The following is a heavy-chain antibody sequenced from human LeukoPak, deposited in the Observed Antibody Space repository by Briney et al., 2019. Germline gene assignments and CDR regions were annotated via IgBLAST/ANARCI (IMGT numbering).Heavy chain of an antibody. CDR3: AREPEIKYSSGLASADY. CDR2: ISSSSSYI. Sequence: GGSLRLSCAASGFTFSSYSMNWVRQAPGKGLEWVSSISSSSSYIYYADSVKGRFTISRDNAKSSLYLQMNSLRAEDTAVYYCAREPEIKYSSGLASADYWGQGTLVTVSS. J-gene: IGHJ4*02. CDR1: GFTFSSYS. V-gene: IGHV3-21*01. D-gene: IGHD6-19*01.